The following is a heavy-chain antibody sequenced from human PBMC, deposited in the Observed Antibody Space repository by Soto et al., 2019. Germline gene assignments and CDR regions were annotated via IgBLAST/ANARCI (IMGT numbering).Heavy chain of an antibody. D-gene: IGHD6-19*01. Sequence: QVQLQESGPGLVKPSETLSLTCTVSGGSISSYYWSWIRQPPGKGLEWSGYIYYSGSTNYNPSLNSRVSISVDTSKNQFSLKLSSVTAADTAVYDCARGGISVAGAFDIWGQGTLVTVSS. V-gene: IGHV4-59*01. CDR2: IYYSGST. CDR3: ARGGISVAGAFDI. CDR1: GGSISSYY. J-gene: IGHJ3*02.